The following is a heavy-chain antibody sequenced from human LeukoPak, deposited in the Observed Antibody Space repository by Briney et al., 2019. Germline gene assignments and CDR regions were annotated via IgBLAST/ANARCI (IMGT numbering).Heavy chain of an antibody. Sequence: QPGGSLRLSCAASGFTFSSYSMNRVRQAPGKGLEWVSYISYSSSAIYYADSVKGRFTISRDTAKNSLYLQMNSLRDEDTAVYYCARGYSSSLDYWGQGTLVTVSS. J-gene: IGHJ4*02. CDR3: ARGYSSSLDY. V-gene: IGHV3-48*02. CDR2: ISYSSSAI. CDR1: GFTFSSYS. D-gene: IGHD6-13*01.